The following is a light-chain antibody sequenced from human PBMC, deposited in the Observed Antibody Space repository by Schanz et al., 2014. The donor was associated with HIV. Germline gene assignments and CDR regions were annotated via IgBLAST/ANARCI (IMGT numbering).Light chain of an antibody. CDR2: AAS. V-gene: IGKV3D-15*01. Sequence: EIVLTQSPGSLSLFPGERATLSCWASQRLDSSSLAWFQHKPGQPPRLVIYAASTRAAGIPDRFSGSGSGAEFTLTISSLQSEDFAVYYCQQYNNWWTFGQGTKVEIK. J-gene: IGKJ1*01. CDR1: QRLDSSS. CDR3: QQYNNWWT.